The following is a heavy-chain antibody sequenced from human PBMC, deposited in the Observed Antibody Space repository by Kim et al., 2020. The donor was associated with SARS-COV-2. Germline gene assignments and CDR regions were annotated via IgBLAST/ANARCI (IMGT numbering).Heavy chain of an antibody. D-gene: IGHD6-19*01. V-gene: IGHV3-21*01. Sequence: YADAMKDRFNISRDNARASLYLKMNSLRAEDTAVYYCARVLTSGWSYFDYWGQGTLVTVSS. J-gene: IGHJ4*02. CDR3: ARVLTSGWSYFDY.